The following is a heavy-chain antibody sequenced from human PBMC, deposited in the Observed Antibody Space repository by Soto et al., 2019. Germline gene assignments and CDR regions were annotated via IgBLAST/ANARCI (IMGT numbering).Heavy chain of an antibody. CDR2: INWNGGST. Sequence: GGSLRLSCAASGLTFYDYGMSWVRQAPGKGLEWVSGINWNGGSTGYADSVKGRFTISRDNAKNSLYLQMNSLRAEDTALYHCARRDYYYYMDVWGKGTTVTVSS. CDR3: ARRDYYYYMDV. CDR1: GLTFYDYG. J-gene: IGHJ6*03. V-gene: IGHV3-20*01.